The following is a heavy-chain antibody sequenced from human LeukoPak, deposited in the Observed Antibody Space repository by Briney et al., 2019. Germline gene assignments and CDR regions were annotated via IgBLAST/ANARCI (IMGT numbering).Heavy chain of an antibody. CDR2: IWYDGSNE. CDR1: GFTFSHYG. V-gene: IGHV3-33*06. J-gene: IGHJ4*02. CDR3: AKDRGSNNFWTGGIAQ. Sequence: PGGSLRLSCAASGFTFSHYGMHWVRQAPGKGLQWVAVIWYDGSNEDYADSVKGRFTISRDNSKNTLYLQMNSLRAEDTAVYYCAKDRGSNNFWTGGIAQWGQGTLVTVSS. D-gene: IGHD3/OR15-3a*01.